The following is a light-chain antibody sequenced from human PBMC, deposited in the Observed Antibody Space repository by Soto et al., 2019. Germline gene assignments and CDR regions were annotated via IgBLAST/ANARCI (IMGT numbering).Light chain of an antibody. J-gene: IGKJ5*01. CDR3: SQRSDWPIT. Sequence: EIVLTQSPATLSLSAGQRASLSCGASQSISNFLAWYQQKPGQAPGLLIYDASNRATGIPARFSGSGYGTDFTLTISSLEPEDFAVYYCSQRSDWPITFGQGTRLEIK. CDR1: QSISNF. V-gene: IGKV3-11*01. CDR2: DAS.